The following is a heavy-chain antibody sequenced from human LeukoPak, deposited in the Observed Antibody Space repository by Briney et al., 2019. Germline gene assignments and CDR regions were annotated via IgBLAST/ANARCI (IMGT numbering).Heavy chain of an antibody. CDR3: ARASNDYGDYQYFQH. J-gene: IGHJ1*01. V-gene: IGHV1-69*06. CDR1: GGTFSSYA. D-gene: IGHD4-17*01. CDR2: IIPIFGTA. Sequence: GASVKVSCKASGGTFSSYAISWVRQAPGQGLEWMGGIIPIFGTANYAQKSQGRVTITADKSTSTAYMELSSLRSEDTAVYYCARASNDYGDYQYFQHWGQGTLVTVSS.